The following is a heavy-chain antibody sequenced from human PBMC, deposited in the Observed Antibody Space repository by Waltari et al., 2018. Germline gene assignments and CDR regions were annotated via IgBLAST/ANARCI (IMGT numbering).Heavy chain of an antibody. V-gene: IGHV4-38-2*01. Sequence: QVQLQESGPGLVKPSETLSLTCAVPGSSISSGYYWGRLRQPPGKGLEWIGSIYHSGSTYYNPSLKSRVTISVDTSKNQFSLKLSSVTAADTAVYYCARHVASGSYYSDYWGQGTLVTVSS. CDR3: ARHVASGSYYSDY. CDR2: IYHSGST. D-gene: IGHD1-26*01. J-gene: IGHJ4*02. CDR1: GSSISSGYY.